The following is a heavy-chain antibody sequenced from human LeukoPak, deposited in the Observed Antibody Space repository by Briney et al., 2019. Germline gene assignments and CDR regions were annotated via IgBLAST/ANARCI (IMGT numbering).Heavy chain of an antibody. CDR2: INHSGST. Sequence: SETLSLTCAVSGGSISSGGYSWSWIRQPPGKGLEWIGEINHSGSTNYNPSLKSRVTISVDTSKNQFSLKLSSVTAADTAVYYCARGLRYFDWLNWFDPWGQGTLVTVSS. V-gene: IGHV4-30-2*01. CDR3: ARGLRYFDWLNWFDP. D-gene: IGHD3-9*01. J-gene: IGHJ5*02. CDR1: GGSISSGGYS.